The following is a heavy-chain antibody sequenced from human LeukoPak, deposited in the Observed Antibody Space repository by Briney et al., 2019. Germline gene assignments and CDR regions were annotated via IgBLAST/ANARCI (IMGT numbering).Heavy chain of an antibody. Sequence: GGSLRLSCAASGFTFSSHAMNWVRQPPGKGLDWVSSIDKSGDGAFYADSVKGRFTISRDNSKNTLYLQMSSLRAEDTAVYYCAPDPNKWLRNYWGQGTLVTVSS. D-gene: IGHD5-12*01. CDR1: GFTFSSHA. CDR3: APDPNKWLRNY. CDR2: IDKSGDGA. V-gene: IGHV3-23*01. J-gene: IGHJ4*02.